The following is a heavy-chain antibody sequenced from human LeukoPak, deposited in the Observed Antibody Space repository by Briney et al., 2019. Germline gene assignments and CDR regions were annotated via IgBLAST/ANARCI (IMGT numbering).Heavy chain of an antibody. D-gene: IGHD6-13*01. CDR3: ARDREAAGGDWFDP. CDR2: IYYSGST. CDR1: GGSISSGGYY. Sequence: SETLSLTCTVSGGSISSGGYYWSWIRQHPGKGLKWIGYIYYSGSTYYNPSLKSRVTISVDTSKNQFSLKLSSVTAADTAVYYCARDREAAGGDWFDPWGQGTLVTVSS. J-gene: IGHJ5*02. V-gene: IGHV4-31*03.